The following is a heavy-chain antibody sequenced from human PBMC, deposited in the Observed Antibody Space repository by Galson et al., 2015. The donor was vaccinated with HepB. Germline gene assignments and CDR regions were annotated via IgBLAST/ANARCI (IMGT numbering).Heavy chain of an antibody. CDR3: ARPSSPSGDYFAFDI. CDR2: IIPIFGTA. V-gene: IGHV1-69*13. CDR1: GGTFSSYA. J-gene: IGHJ3*02. Sequence: SVKVYCKASGGTFSSYAISWVRQAPGQGLEWMGGIIPIFGTANYAQKFQGRVTITADESTSTAYMELSSLRSEDTAVYYCARPSSPSGDYFAFDIWGQGTMVTVSS. D-gene: IGHD4-17*01.